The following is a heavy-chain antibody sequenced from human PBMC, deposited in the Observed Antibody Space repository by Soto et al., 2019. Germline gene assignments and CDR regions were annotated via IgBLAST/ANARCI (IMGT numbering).Heavy chain of an antibody. V-gene: IGHV1-2*04. CDR2: INPNSGGT. J-gene: IGHJ4*02. CDR1: GYTFTGYY. Sequence: ASVKVSCKASGYTFTGYYMHWVRQAPGQGLEWMGWINPNSGGTNYAQKFQGWVTMTRDTSISTAYMELSRLRSDDTAVYYCARGTTTLAELSYPFDNWGQGILVTV. D-gene: IGHD3-16*02. CDR3: ARGTTTLAELSYPFDN.